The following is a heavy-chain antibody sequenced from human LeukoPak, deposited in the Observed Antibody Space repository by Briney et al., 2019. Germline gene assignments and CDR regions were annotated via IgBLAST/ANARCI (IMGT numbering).Heavy chain of an antibody. V-gene: IGHV4-4*07. D-gene: IGHD5-18*01. J-gene: IGHJ6*03. Sequence: SETLSLTCTVSGGSVSSYYWSWIRQPAGKGLEWIGRIYTSGSTNYNPSLKSRVTMSVDTSKNQFSLKLSSVTAADTAVYYCARAPRIPYHYYMDVWGKGTTVTVSS. CDR2: IYTSGST. CDR3: ARAPRIPYHYYMDV. CDR1: GGSVSSYY.